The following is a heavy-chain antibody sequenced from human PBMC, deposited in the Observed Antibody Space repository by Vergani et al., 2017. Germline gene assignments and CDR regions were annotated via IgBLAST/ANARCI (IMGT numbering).Heavy chain of an antibody. CDR3: AKDLGLGIQLWLGYVDY. V-gene: IGHV3-33*06. D-gene: IGHD5-18*01. CDR2: IWYDGSNK. Sequence: QVQLVESGGGVVQPGRSLRLSCAASGFTFSSYGMHWVRQAPGKGLEWVAVIWYDGSNKYYADSVKGRFTISRDNSKNTLYLQMNSLRAEDTAVYYCAKDLGLGIQLWLGYVDYWGQGTLVTVSS. J-gene: IGHJ4*02. CDR1: GFTFSSYG.